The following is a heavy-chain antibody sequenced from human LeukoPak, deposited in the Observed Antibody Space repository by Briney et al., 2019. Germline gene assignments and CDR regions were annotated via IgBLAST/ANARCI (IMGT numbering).Heavy chain of an antibody. CDR1: GFTFSTYT. V-gene: IGHV3-21*01. CDR3: ARGPSGYHNT. Sequence: KPGGSLRLSCAASGFTFSTYTMNWVRQAPGKGLEWVSSISSSNSYIYYADSVRGRFTISRDNAKKSLYLQMNSLRAEDTAVYYCARGPSGYHNTGGQGTLVTVSS. CDR2: ISSSNSYI. D-gene: IGHD5-12*01. J-gene: IGHJ4*02.